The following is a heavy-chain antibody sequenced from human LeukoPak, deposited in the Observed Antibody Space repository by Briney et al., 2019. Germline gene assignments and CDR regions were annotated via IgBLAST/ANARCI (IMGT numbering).Heavy chain of an antibody. Sequence: SETLSLTCAVYGGSFSGYYWSWIRQPPGKGLEWIGEINHSGSTDYNPSLKSRVTISVDTSKNQFSLKLSSVTAADTAVYYCARGANWFDPWGQGTLVTVSS. CDR2: INHSGST. CDR3: ARGANWFDP. V-gene: IGHV4-34*01. J-gene: IGHJ5*02. CDR1: GGSFSGYY.